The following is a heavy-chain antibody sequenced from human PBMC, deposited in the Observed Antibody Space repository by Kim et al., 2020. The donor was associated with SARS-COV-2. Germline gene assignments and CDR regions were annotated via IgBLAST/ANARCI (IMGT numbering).Heavy chain of an antibody. J-gene: IGHJ4*02. V-gene: IGHV1-69*13. CDR1: GGTFSSYA. CDR3: ARVEIVAARDAGAFDY. Sequence: SVKVSCKASGGTFSSYAISWVRQAPGQGLEWMGGIIPIFGTANYAQKFQGRVTITADESTSTAYMELSSLRSEDTAVYYCARVEIVAARDAGAFDYWGQGTLVTVSS. CDR2: IIPIFGTA. D-gene: IGHD5-12*01.